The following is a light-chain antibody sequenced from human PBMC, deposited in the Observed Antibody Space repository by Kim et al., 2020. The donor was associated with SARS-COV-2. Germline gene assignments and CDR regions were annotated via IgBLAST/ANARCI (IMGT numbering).Light chain of an antibody. CDR3: QQYNDWPLT. J-gene: IGKJ4*01. V-gene: IGKV3-15*01. CDR2: DTS. CDR1: QSISNN. Sequence: EIVMTQSPATLSVSPGERVSLSCRASQSISNNLAWFQQKPGQPPRLLIYDTSTRATGTPARFSGSDSGAEFTLTLSNLQSEDFAIYYCQQYNDWPLTFGGGTKVDIK.